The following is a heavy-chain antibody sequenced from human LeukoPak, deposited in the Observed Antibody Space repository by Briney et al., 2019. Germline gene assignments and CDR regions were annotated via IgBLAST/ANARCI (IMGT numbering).Heavy chain of an antibody. CDR3: ARASYYYDSSGYYYYFDY. Sequence: SETLSLTCAVYGVSFSGYYWSWIRQPPGKGLEWIGEINRSGSTNYNPSLKSRVTISVDTSKNQFSLKLSSVTAADTAVYYCARASYYYDSSGYYYYFDYWGQGTLVTVSS. V-gene: IGHV4-34*01. J-gene: IGHJ4*02. D-gene: IGHD3-22*01. CDR1: GVSFSGYY. CDR2: INRSGST.